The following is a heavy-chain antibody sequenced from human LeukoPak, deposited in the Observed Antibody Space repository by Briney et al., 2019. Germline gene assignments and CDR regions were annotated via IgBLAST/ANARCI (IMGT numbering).Heavy chain of an antibody. J-gene: IGHJ4*02. V-gene: IGHV3-30*02. CDR1: GFTFSSYG. Sequence: GGSLRLSCAASGFTFSSYGMHWVRQAPGKGLEWVAFIRYDGSNKYYADSVKGRFTISRDNSKNTLYLQMNSLRAEDTAVYYCAAPESGFLEWYYFDYWGQGTLVTVSS. CDR2: IRYDGSNK. CDR3: AAPESGFLEWYYFDY. D-gene: IGHD3-3*01.